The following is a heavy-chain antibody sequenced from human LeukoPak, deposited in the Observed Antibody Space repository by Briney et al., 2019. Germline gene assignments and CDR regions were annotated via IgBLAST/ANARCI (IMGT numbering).Heavy chain of an antibody. V-gene: IGHV3-7*01. CDR2: IKQDGSAK. J-gene: IGHJ4*02. D-gene: IGHD1-26*01. Sequence: GGSLRLSCAASGFTLSSFWMSWVRQAPGKRLEWVANIKQDGSAKYYVDSVKGRFTISRDNAKNSLYLQMNSLRAEDTAVYYCARESFSIVGATHAFDYWGQGTLVTVSS. CDR3: ARESFSIVGATHAFDY. CDR1: GFTLSSFW.